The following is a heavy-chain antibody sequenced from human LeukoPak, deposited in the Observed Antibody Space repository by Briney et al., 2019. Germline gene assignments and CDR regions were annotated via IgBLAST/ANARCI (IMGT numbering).Heavy chain of an antibody. J-gene: IGHJ4*02. CDR2: ISSGGTT. CDR1: GFTVSSNY. V-gene: IGHV3-66*01. Sequence: GGSLRLSCAASGFTVSSNYMNWVRQAPGKGLEWVSLISSGGTTYYTDSVKGRFTISRDNSKSTLYLQMNSLRAEDTAVYYCTRVRFGELYNYWGQGTLVTVSS. CDR3: TRVRFGELYNY. D-gene: IGHD3-10*01.